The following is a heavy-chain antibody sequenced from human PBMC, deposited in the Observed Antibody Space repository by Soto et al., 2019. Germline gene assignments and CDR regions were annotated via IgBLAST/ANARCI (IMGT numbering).Heavy chain of an antibody. CDR3: ARFMVIAAAGTHGYDAFDI. CDR1: GYSFTSYW. D-gene: IGHD6-13*01. CDR2: IYPGDSDT. Sequence: GESLKISCKGSGYSFTSYWIGWVRQMPGKGLEWMGIIYPGDSDTRYSPSFQGQVTISADKSISTAYLQWSSLKASDTAMYYCARFMVIAAAGTHGYDAFDIWGQGTMVTVSS. V-gene: IGHV5-51*01. J-gene: IGHJ3*02.